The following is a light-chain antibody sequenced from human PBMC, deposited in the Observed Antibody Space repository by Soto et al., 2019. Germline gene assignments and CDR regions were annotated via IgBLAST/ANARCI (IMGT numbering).Light chain of an antibody. CDR3: SSYTTSNTRQIV. V-gene: IGLV2-14*03. Sequence: QSALTQPVSVSGSPGQSITISCTGTSSDVGGYNYVSWYQHHPGKAPKLIIYDVTSRPSGVSNPFSGSKSGNTASLTISGLQPEDEADYYCSSYTTSNTRQIVFGTGTKVTVL. CDR1: SSDVGGYNY. CDR2: DVT. J-gene: IGLJ1*01.